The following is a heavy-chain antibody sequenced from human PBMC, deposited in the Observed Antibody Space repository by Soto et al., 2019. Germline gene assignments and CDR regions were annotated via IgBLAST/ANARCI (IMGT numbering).Heavy chain of an antibody. Sequence: QITLKESGPTLVKLTQTLTLTCTFSGFSISTSGVVVGWIRQPPGKALEWLALIYWDADKRYSPSLKSRLTTTKDSSKDQVVLTMTTLSPVDTATYYWAHRRRGIYFDYLGQVTLVTVSS. D-gene: IGHD3-16*01. CDR3: AHRRRGIYFDY. V-gene: IGHV2-5*02. J-gene: IGHJ4*02. CDR1: GFSISTSGVV. CDR2: IYWDADK.